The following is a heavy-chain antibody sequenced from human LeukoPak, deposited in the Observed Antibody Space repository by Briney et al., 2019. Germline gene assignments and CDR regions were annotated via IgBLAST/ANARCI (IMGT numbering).Heavy chain of an antibody. V-gene: IGHV4-39*01. CDR1: GGSISSSSYY. Sequence: SETLSLTCTVSGGSISSSSYYWDWVRQPPGKGLEWIGSVYYSGSTYYNPSLKSRVTISVDASKNQFSLKLSSVTAADTAVYYCARQRNLESLSSPFDYWGQGTLVTVSS. J-gene: IGHJ4*02. CDR3: ARQRNLESLSSPFDY. CDR2: VYYSGST. D-gene: IGHD3-3*01.